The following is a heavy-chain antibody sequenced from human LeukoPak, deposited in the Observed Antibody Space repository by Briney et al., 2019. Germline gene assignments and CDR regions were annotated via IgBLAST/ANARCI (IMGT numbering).Heavy chain of an antibody. D-gene: IGHD3-22*01. CDR3: AKAADSSGYYYIAPTHFDY. Sequence: GGSLRLSCAASGFTVSSNYMSWVRQAPGKGLEWVSVIYSGGSTYYADSVKGRFTISRDNSKNTLYLQMNSLRAEDTAVYYCAKAADSSGYYYIAPTHFDYWGQGTLVTVSS. CDR1: GFTVSSNY. CDR2: IYSGGST. J-gene: IGHJ4*02. V-gene: IGHV3-53*01.